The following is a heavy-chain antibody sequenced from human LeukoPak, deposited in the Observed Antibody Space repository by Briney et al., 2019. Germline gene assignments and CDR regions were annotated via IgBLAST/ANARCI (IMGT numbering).Heavy chain of an antibody. D-gene: IGHD3/OR15-3a*01. CDR1: GDSISSYS. Sequence: SETLSLTCAASGDSISSYSWSWIWQPPGKGLEWIGYIYISGPTNYNPSLKSRVTISVDTSRKHFSLDLRSVTAADTAVYYCARTSEDWRFDPWGQGTLVTVSS. V-gene: IGHV4-4*09. CDR3: ARTSEDWRFDP. J-gene: IGHJ5*02. CDR2: IYISGPT.